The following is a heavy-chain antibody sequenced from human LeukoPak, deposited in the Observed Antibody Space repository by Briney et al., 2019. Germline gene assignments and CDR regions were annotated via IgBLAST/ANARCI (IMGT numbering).Heavy chain of an antibody. V-gene: IGHV3-23*01. D-gene: IGHD4-17*01. CDR2: ISGSGGST. J-gene: IGHJ4*02. CDR3: AKDLSRATVTVYYFDY. CDR1: GFTFSSYA. Sequence: GGSLRLSCAASGFTFSSYAMSWVRQAPGKGLEWVSAISGSGGSTYYADSVKGRFTISRDNSKNTLYLQTNSLRAEDTAVYYCAKDLSRATVTVYYFDYWGQGTLVTVSS.